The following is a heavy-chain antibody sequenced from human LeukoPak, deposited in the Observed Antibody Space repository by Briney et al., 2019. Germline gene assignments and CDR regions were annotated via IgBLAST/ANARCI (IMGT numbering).Heavy chain of an antibody. Sequence: SVKVSCKASGGTFSSYAISWVRQAPGRGLEWMGRIIPIFGTANYAQKFQGRVTITTDESTSTAYMELSSLRSEDTAVYYCARDSSPYCSGGSCYRVEPWGQGTLVTASS. CDR3: ARDSSPYCSGGSCYRVEP. V-gene: IGHV1-69*05. CDR1: GGTFSSYA. D-gene: IGHD2-15*01. CDR2: IIPIFGTA. J-gene: IGHJ5*02.